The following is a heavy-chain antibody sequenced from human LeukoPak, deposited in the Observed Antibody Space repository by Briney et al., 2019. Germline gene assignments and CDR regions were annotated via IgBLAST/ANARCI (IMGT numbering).Heavy chain of an antibody. CDR2: IRSKAYGGTT. D-gene: IGHD3-22*01. CDR3: TRDRLGSGYSY. CDR1: GFTFGDYA. J-gene: IGHJ4*02. V-gene: IGHV3-49*04. Sequence: GRSLRLSCTASGFTFGDYAMSWVRQAPGKGPEWVGFIRSKAYGGTTEYAASVKGRFTISRDDSKSIAYLQMNSLKTEDSAVYYCTRDRLGSGYSYWGQGTLVTVSS.